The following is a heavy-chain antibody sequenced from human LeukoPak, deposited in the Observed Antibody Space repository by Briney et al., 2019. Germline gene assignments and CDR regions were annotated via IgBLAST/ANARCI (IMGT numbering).Heavy chain of an antibody. CDR1: GGSISSYY. J-gene: IGHJ3*02. CDR2: IYYSGST. Sequence: SETLSLTCTVSGGSISSYYWSWIRQPPGKGLEWIGYIYYSGSTNYNPSLKSRVTISVDTSKNQFSLKLSSVTAADTAVYYCAKAVYGGYPPGAFDIWGQGTMVTVSS. CDR3: AKAVYGGYPPGAFDI. V-gene: IGHV4-59*01. D-gene: IGHD2/OR15-2a*01.